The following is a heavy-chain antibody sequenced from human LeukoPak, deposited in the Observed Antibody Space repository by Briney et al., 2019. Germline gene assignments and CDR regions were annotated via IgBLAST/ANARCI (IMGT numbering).Heavy chain of an antibody. V-gene: IGHV4-4*09. J-gene: IGHJ6*03. CDR3: ARRVIVVVPAANLPYYYYYMDV. CDR2: IYTSGST. CDR1: GGSISSYY. D-gene: IGHD2-2*01. Sequence: SETLSLTCTVSGGSISSYYWSWIRQPPGKGLEWIGYIYTSGSTNYNPSLKSRVTISVDTSKNQFSLKLSSVTAADTAVYYYARRVIVVVPAANLPYYYYYMDVWGKGTTVTVSS.